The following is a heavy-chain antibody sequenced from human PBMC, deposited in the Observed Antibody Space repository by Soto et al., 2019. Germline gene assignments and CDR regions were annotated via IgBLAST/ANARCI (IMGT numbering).Heavy chain of an antibody. CDR1: GFTFSSYA. D-gene: IGHD2-2*01. J-gene: IGHJ6*02. Sequence: GGSLRLSCAASGFTFSSYAMSWVRQAPGKGLEWVSAISGSGGSTYYADSVKGRFTISRDNSKNTLYLQMNSLRAEDTAVYYCAKDASISFCSSTSCYADYYYYYGMDVWGQGTTVTVSS. CDR3: AKDASISFCSSTSCYADYYYYYGMDV. V-gene: IGHV3-23*01. CDR2: ISGSGGST.